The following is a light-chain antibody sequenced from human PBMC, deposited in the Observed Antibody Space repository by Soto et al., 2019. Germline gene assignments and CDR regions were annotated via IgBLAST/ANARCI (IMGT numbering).Light chain of an antibody. J-gene: IGKJ1*01. CDR1: QSVSSN. CDR3: QQYNDWPLT. CDR2: GAV. V-gene: IGKV3-15*01. Sequence: EILMTQSPVTLSVSPGERATLSCRASQSVSSNLAWYQQKPGQAPSPLIYGAVTRATGIPARFSGTGSGTEFTLTISSLQSEDFALYYCQQYNDWPLTFGQGTKVDIK.